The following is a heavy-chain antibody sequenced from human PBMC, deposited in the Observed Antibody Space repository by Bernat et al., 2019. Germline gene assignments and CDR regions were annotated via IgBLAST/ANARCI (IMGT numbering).Heavy chain of an antibody. J-gene: IGHJ4*02. CDR1: GFTFSSYC. Sequence: EVQLVESGGGLVQPGGSLRLSCAASGFTFSSYCMNWVRQAPGKGLEWVSYISSSSSTIYYADSVKGRFTISRDNAKNSVYLQMNSLRAEDTAVYYCAREFGVVTAFPGSAAYWGQGTLVTVSS. V-gene: IGHV3-48*01. CDR2: ISSSSSTI. D-gene: IGHD2-21*02. CDR3: AREFGVVTAFPGSAAY.